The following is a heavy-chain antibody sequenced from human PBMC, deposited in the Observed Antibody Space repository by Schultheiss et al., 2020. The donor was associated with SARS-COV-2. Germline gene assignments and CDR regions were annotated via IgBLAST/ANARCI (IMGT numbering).Heavy chain of an antibody. V-gene: IGHV3-23*01. J-gene: IGHJ4*02. CDR2: IKTNGVTT. CDR3: ARDTTGTDGY. Sequence: LSLTCAASGFTFSSYGMHWVRQAPGKGLEWVSGIKTNGVTTYYADSVKGRFTISRDNSKNTVFLQMNSLRPEDTAVYYCARDTTGTDGYWGQGTLVTVSS. D-gene: IGHD1-1*01. CDR1: GFTFSSYG.